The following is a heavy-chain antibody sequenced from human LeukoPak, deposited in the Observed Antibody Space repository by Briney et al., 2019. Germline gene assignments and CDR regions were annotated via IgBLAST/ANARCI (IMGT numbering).Heavy chain of an antibody. CDR2: ISWDGGRT. CDR3: AKDPGDYDYYYYYMDV. D-gene: IGHD4-17*01. V-gene: IGHV3-43D*04. CDR1: GFTFDDYA. J-gene: IGHJ6*03. Sequence: GGSLRLSCAASGFTFDDYAMHWVRQAPGKGLEWVSLISWDGGRTYYADSVKGRFTISRDNSKNSLYLQMNSLRAEDTALYYCAKDPGDYDYYYYYMDVWGKGTTVTVSS.